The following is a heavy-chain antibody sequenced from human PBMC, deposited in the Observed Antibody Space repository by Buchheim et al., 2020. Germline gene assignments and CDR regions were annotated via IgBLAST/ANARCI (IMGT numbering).Heavy chain of an antibody. J-gene: IGHJ4*02. Sequence: QVQLVQSGAEVKKPGASVKVSCKASGYTFVNYAISWVRQAPGQGLEWMGWISAYDGHTNYAQKLQGRVTRTTDTSTSTDSMELRSLRSDDTAVYFCARAGGYTSGQAYWGQGTL. CDR3: ARAGGYTSGQAY. V-gene: IGHV1-18*04. D-gene: IGHD2-15*01. CDR1: GYTFVNYA. CDR2: ISAYDGHT.